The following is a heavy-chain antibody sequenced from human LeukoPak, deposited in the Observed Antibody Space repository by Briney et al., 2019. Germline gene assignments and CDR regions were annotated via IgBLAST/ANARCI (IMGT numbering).Heavy chain of an antibody. CDR2: IKQYGSET. CDR3: ARDRQIAY. V-gene: IGHV3-7*01. Sequence: GGGLRVSCADSGFTLINSWLSWGREAPGQGLKWVANIKQYGSETHYGDSVNGRYTTNRDNAKKSHYLQMNSPGAEYSAVYHCARDRQIAYWGQGTLVTVSS. J-gene: IGHJ4*02. CDR1: GFTLINSW.